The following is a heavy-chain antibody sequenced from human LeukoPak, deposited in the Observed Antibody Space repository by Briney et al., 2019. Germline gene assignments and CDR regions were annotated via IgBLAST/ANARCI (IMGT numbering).Heavy chain of an antibody. CDR3: AREFGSGTFD. Sequence: AGGSLRLSCAASGFIVSNHYMNWVRQAPGKGLECVSVIYNGGATYYADSVKGRFTISRDNSKDTLYLQMNGLRAEDTAVYFCAREFGSGTFDWGQGALVTVSS. V-gene: IGHV3-53*01. CDR1: GFIVSNHY. CDR2: IYNGGAT. J-gene: IGHJ4*02. D-gene: IGHD2-2*01.